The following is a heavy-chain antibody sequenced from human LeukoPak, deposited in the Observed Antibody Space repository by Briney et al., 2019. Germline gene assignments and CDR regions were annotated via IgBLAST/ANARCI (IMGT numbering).Heavy chain of an antibody. CDR3: ATTVTGGYYYGMDI. CDR2: IYYSGST. Sequence: SETLSLTCTVSGGSISSSSYYWAWIRQPPGKGLEWIGSIYYSGSTYYNPSLKSRVTISVDTPKNQFSLKLSSVTAADTAVYYCATTVTGGYYYGMDIWGQGTTVTVSS. V-gene: IGHV4-39*01. D-gene: IGHD2-8*02. CDR1: GGSISSSSYY. J-gene: IGHJ6*02.